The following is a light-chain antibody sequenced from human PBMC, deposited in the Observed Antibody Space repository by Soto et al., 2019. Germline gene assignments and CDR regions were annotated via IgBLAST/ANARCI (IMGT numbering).Light chain of an antibody. Sequence: QAVVTQEPSLTVSPGGTVILTCGSSTGAVTSGHYPYWFQQKPGQAPRTLIYDTSNKHSWTPARFSGSLLGGKAALSLSGAQPEDEAEYYCLLSYSGGRSVVFGGGTKLTVL. J-gene: IGLJ2*01. CDR3: LLSYSGGRSVV. CDR2: DTS. V-gene: IGLV7-46*01. CDR1: TGAVTSGHY.